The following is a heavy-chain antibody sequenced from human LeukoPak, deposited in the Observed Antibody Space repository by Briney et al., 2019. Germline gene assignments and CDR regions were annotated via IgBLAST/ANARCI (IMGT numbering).Heavy chain of an antibody. CDR2: INHSGST. J-gene: IGHJ5*02. V-gene: IGHV4-34*01. D-gene: IGHD2-2*01. CDR1: GGSFSGYY. CDR3: ARGWIVVVPAAMLGNWFDP. Sequence: SETLSLTCAVYGGSFSGYYWSWIRQPPGKGLEWIGEINHSGSTNYNPSLKSRVTISVDTSKNQFSLKLSSVTAADTAVYCCARGWIVVVPAAMLGNWFDPWGQGTLVTVSS.